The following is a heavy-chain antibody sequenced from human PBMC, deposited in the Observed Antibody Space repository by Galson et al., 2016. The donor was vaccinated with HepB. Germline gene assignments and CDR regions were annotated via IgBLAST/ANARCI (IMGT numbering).Heavy chain of an antibody. D-gene: IGHD5-18*01. V-gene: IGHV4-59*11. CDR1: GGSISNHY. CDR2: IYYTERT. CDR3: VGGVGWLPDY. J-gene: IGHJ4*02. Sequence: SETLSLTCTVSGGSISNHYWNWVRQPPGKGLEWISYIYYTERTNYNPSLKSRVAISLDRSKNQFSLKLSSVTAADTAVYYCVGGVGWLPDYWGQGALVTVSS.